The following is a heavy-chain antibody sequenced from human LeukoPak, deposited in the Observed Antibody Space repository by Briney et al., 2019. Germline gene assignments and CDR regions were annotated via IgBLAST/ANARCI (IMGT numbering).Heavy chain of an antibody. D-gene: IGHD4/OR15-4a*01. CDR1: GGSIRGYY. CDR2: INDSGST. Sequence: SETLSLTCTVSGGSIRGYYWSWIRQPPGKALGWIGYINDSGSTDYNPSLKSRVTISLDTSNNQFSLKLSSVTAAETAIYYCARHLAARLGAARFLDYWGQGTLVTVSS. J-gene: IGHJ4*02. V-gene: IGHV4-59*08. CDR3: ARHLAARLGAARFLDY.